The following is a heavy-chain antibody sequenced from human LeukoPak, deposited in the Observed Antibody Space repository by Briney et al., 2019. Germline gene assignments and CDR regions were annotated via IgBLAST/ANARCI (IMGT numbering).Heavy chain of an antibody. J-gene: IGHJ4*01. CDR1: GFPLRNYW. D-gene: IGHD6-6*01. V-gene: IGHV3-74*01. CDR3: ARYSSSTGGASYYLDY. CDR2: ISVDGSVT. Sequence: PGGSLRHSRTPSGFPLRNYWMHCVRDVPGERVVWVSRISVDGSVTNYADSVEGRFTISRDNAKNTWYLQIDRLRSEDTAVYYCARYSSSTGGASYYLDYWGHGTLVTVSS.